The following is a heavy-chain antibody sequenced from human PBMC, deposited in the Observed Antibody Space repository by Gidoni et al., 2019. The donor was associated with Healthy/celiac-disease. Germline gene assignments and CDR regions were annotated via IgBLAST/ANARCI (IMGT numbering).Heavy chain of an antibody. CDR1: GGTFSSYA. V-gene: IGHV1-69*12. J-gene: IGHJ5*02. Sequence: VQLVQSGAEVKKPGSSVKFSCKAAGGTFSSYAISWVRQAPGQGLEWMGGIIPIFGTANYAQKFQGRVAITADESTSTAYMELSSLRSEDTAVYYCARDRSTVTTGYWFDPWGQGTLVTVSS. CDR3: ARDRSTVTTGYWFDP. D-gene: IGHD4-17*01. CDR2: IIPIFGTA.